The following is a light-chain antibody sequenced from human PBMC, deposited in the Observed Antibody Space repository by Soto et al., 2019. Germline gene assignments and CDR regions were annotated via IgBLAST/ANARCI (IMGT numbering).Light chain of an antibody. V-gene: IGKV3-20*01. CDR2: STS. J-gene: IGKJ1*01. CDR1: QSVNSNY. CDR3: QQYDKSPWT. Sequence: EIVLTQSPGTLSLSPGEGATLSCRASQSVNSNYLAWFQQKPGQAPRLLIYSTSNRATGIPDRFSGSGSGTDFTLTISRLEPEDFVVYYCQQYDKSPWTFGQGTKGEIK.